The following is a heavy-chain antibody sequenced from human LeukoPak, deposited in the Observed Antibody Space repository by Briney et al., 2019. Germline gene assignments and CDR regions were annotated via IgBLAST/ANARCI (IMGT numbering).Heavy chain of an antibody. CDR2: ISSSGSTI. CDR1: GFTFSDYY. CDR3: AREGLTYYDYVRATPFDY. Sequence: PGGSLRLSCAASGFTFSDYYMSWIRQAPGKGLEWVSYISSSGSTIYYADSVKGRFTISRDNAKNSLYLQMNSLRAEDTAVYYCAREGLTYYDYVRATPFDYRGQGTLVTVSS. V-gene: IGHV3-11*01. D-gene: IGHD3-16*01. J-gene: IGHJ4*02.